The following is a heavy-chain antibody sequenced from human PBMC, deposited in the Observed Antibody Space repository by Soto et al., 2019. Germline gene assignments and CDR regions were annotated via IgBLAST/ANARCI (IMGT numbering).Heavy chain of an antibody. CDR3: ARSMTSYYFDY. V-gene: IGHV4-30-4*01. D-gene: IGHD3-22*01. Sequence: SETLSLTCTVSGGSISSGDYYWSWIRQPPGKGLEWIGYIYYSGSTYYNPSLKSRVIISVDTSKNQFSLKLSSVTAADTAVYYCARSMTSYYFDYWGQGTLVTVS. J-gene: IGHJ4*02. CDR1: GGSISSGDYY. CDR2: IYYSGST.